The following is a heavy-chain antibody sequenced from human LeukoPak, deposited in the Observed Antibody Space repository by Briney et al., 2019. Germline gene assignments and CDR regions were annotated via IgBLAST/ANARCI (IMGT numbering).Heavy chain of an antibody. CDR3: AKDGDSSGYYPDY. D-gene: IGHD3-22*01. Sequence: QTGGSLRLSCAASGFTFSSYAMSWVRQAPGKGLEWVSAISGSGGSTYYADSVKGRFTISRDNSKNTLYLQMNSLRAEDTAVYYCAKDGDSSGYYPDYWGQGTLVTVSS. J-gene: IGHJ4*02. CDR1: GFTFSSYA. V-gene: IGHV3-23*01. CDR2: ISGSGGST.